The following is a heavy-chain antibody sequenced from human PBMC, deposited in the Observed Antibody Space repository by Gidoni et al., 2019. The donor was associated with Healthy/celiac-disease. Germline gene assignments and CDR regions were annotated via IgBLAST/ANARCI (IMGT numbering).Heavy chain of an antibody. D-gene: IGHD2-8*02. Sequence: EVQLGESGGGLGKPGGSLRLSCAASGLTFRSYSMNWVRQAPGTGLEWVSSISSSSSYIYYADSVKGRFTISRDNAKNSLYLQMNRLRAEDTAVYYCASHRWGISPTPPSNAFDIWGQGTMVTVSS. CDR2: ISSSSSYI. CDR3: ASHRWGISPTPPSNAFDI. J-gene: IGHJ3*02. V-gene: IGHV3-21*01. CDR1: GLTFRSYS.